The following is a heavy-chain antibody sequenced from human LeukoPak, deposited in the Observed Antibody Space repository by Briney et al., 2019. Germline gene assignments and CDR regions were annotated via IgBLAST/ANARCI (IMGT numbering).Heavy chain of an antibody. Sequence: PGGSLRLSCAASEFTFSSYWMSWVRQAPGKGLEWVANIKQDGSEKYYVDSVKGRFTISRDNAKNSLYLQMNSLRAEDTAVYYCAREGWNHDLDYWGQGTLVTVSS. V-gene: IGHV3-7*01. CDR3: AREGWNHDLDY. CDR1: EFTFSSYW. J-gene: IGHJ4*02. CDR2: IKQDGSEK. D-gene: IGHD1-1*01.